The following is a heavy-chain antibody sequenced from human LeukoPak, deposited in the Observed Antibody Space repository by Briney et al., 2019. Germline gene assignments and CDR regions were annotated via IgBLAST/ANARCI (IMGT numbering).Heavy chain of an antibody. D-gene: IGHD6-19*01. V-gene: IGHV3-9*01. Sequence: PGRSLKLSCAASGFAFDDYAMDWVRQVPGKGLEGVSGISWNSDTVGYADSVKGRFPISRDNAKNSLYLQMNSLRTDDTALYFCARGSDHASGWPYYFRYWGQGALVTVSS. CDR3: ARGSDHASGWPYYFRY. CDR1: GFAFDDYA. J-gene: IGHJ4*02. CDR2: ISWNSDTV.